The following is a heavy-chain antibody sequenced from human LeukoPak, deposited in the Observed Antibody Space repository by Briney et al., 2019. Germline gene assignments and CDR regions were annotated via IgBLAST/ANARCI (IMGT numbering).Heavy chain of an antibody. CDR1: GGSISSYY. CDR2: IYYSGST. D-gene: IGHD1-14*01. J-gene: IGHJ6*03. CDR3: ARASEDYYYYYMDV. Sequence: NPSETLSLTCTASGGSISSYYWSWIRQPPGKGLEWIGYIYYSGSTIYNPSLKSRVTISVDTSKNQFSLKLSSVTAADTAVYYCARASEDYYYYYMDVWGKGTTVTISS. V-gene: IGHV4-59*01.